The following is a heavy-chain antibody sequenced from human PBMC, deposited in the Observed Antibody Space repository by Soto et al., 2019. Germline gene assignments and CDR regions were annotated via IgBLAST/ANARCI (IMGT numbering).Heavy chain of an antibody. CDR1: GFSLSNSGVG. J-gene: IGHJ4*02. CDR2: IYWDDDR. D-gene: IGHD3-22*01. V-gene: IGHV2-5*02. Sequence: QITLKESGPTLVKPTETLTLTCIFFGFSLSNSGVGVGWLRQPPGKALEWLALIYWDDDRRYSASLRSRLTLTKDTSNNQVVLTMTNMDPMDTATYYCAHRPSYDPSGAFDYWGQGTLVTVSS. CDR3: AHRPSYDPSGAFDY.